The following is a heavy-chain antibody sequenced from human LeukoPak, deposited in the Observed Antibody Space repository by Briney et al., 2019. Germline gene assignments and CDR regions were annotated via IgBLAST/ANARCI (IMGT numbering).Heavy chain of an antibody. V-gene: IGHV4-34*01. D-gene: IGHD5-24*01. CDR2: IYYSGTT. J-gene: IGHJ4*02. CDR1: GGSFSGYF. Sequence: SETLSLTCAVYGGSFSGYFWGWIRQPPGKGLEWIGSIYYSGTTYYNPSLKSRVTISVDTSKNQFSLKLSSVTAADTAVYYCARYIQETKYYFDYWGQGTLVTVSS. CDR3: ARYIQETKYYFDY.